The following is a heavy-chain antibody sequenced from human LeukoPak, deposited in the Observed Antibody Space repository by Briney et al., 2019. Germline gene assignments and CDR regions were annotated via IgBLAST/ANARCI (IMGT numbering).Heavy chain of an antibody. CDR1: GGSINSGGYY. CDR2: IYYSGST. Sequence: PSETLSLTCTVSGGSINSGGYYWSWIRQHPGKGLEWIGYIYYSGSTYYNPPLKSRVTISVDTSKNQFSLKLSSVTAADTAVYYCAREGVAGYFDYWGQGTLVTVSS. J-gene: IGHJ4*02. V-gene: IGHV4-31*03. D-gene: IGHD6-19*01. CDR3: AREGVAGYFDY.